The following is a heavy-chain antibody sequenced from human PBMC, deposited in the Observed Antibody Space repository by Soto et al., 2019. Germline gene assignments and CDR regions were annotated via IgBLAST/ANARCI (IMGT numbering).Heavy chain of an antibody. CDR3: ARGTSGDNETNYYYYYGLDV. J-gene: IGHJ6*02. D-gene: IGHD1-1*01. Sequence: ASVKVSCKASGYTFTSYAMHWVRQAPGQRLEWMGWINAGNGNTKYSQKFQGRVTITRDTSASTAYMELSSLRSEDTAVYYCARGTSGDNETNYYYYYGLDVWGQGTTVTVSS. CDR1: GYTFTSYA. CDR2: INAGNGNT. V-gene: IGHV1-3*01.